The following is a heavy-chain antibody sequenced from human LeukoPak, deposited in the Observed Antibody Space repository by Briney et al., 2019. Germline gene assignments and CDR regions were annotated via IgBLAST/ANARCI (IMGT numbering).Heavy chain of an antibody. Sequence: SETLSLTCTASGGSISSGGYYWSWIRQHPGKGLEWIGYIYYSGSTYYNPSLKSRVTISVDTSKNQFSLKLSSVTAADTAVYYCARDVIDRYCTNGVCYWFDYWGQGTLVTVSS. CDR2: IYYSGST. D-gene: IGHD2-8*01. V-gene: IGHV4-31*03. CDR1: GGSISSGGYY. J-gene: IGHJ4*02. CDR3: ARDVIDRYCTNGVCYWFDY.